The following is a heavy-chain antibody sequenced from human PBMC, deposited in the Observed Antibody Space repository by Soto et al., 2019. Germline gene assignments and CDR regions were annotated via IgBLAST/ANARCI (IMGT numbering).Heavy chain of an antibody. Sequence: GGSLRLSCAASGFTFSSYSMNWVRQAPGKGLEWVSSISSSSSYIYYADSVKGRFTISRDNAKNSLYLQMNSLRAEDTAVYYCARQWDSSWRTSYYYYYGMDVWGQGTTVTVSS. D-gene: IGHD6-13*01. CDR2: ISSSSSYI. V-gene: IGHV3-21*01. CDR1: GFTFSSYS. CDR3: ARQWDSSWRTSYYYYYGMDV. J-gene: IGHJ6*02.